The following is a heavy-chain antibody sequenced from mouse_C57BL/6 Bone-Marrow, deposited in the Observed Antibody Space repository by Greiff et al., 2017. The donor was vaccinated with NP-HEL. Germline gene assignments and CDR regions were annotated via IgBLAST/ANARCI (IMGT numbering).Heavy chain of an antibody. Sequence: QVQLQQSGAELARPGASVKLSCKASGYTFTSYGISWVKQRTGQGLEWIGEIYPRRGNTYSNEKFKGKATLTADKSSSTAYMELRSLTSEDSAVYFCARIPAYYGSSYVYWYFDVWGTGTTVTVSS. D-gene: IGHD1-1*01. CDR2: IYPRRGNT. V-gene: IGHV1-81*01. CDR1: GYTFTSYG. CDR3: ARIPAYYGSSYVYWYFDV. J-gene: IGHJ1*03.